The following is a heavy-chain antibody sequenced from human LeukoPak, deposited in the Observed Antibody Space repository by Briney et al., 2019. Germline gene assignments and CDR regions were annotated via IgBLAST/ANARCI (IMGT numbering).Heavy chain of an antibody. CDR2: IIPIFGSP. D-gene: IGHD5-18*01. V-gene: IGHV1-69*06. CDR1: GDSFSSYP. J-gene: IGHJ3*02. CDR3: ARGWPQGSYGLADAFDI. Sequence: ASVKVSCKASGDSFSSYPINWVRQAPGQGLEWMGGIIPIFGSPNYAHKFRGRVTMTADRSANTAYTELSRLRSDDTAVYYCARGWPQGSYGLADAFDIWGQGTMVTVSS.